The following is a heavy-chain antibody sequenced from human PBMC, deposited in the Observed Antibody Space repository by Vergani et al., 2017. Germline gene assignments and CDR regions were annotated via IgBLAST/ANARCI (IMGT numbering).Heavy chain of an antibody. V-gene: IGHV3-33*01. CDR2: IWYDRSNK. CDR3: ARDYYYGSGNDAFDI. Sequence: QVQLVESGGGVVQPGRSLRLSCAASGFTFSSYGMHWVRQAPGKGLEWVAVIWYDRSNKYYADSVKGRFTISRDNSKNTLYLQMNSLRAEDTAVYYCARDYYYGSGNDAFDIWGQGTMVTVSS. CDR1: GFTFSSYG. D-gene: IGHD3-10*01. J-gene: IGHJ3*02.